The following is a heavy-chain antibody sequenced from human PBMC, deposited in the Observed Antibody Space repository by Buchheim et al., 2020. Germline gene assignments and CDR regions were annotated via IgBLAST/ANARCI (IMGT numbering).Heavy chain of an antibody. Sequence: QVLLQESGPGLVKPSQTLSLTCSVSGDPIRSGGYYWSWIGHHPGKGLEWMGYMYYSGTTYYNPSLRTRVTLPLDTAKNPLSLKLNSVTAADTAVYYCARRDGFNQVFDFWGRGTL. CDR1: GDPIRSGGYY. CDR2: MYYSGTT. CDR3: ARRDGFNQVFDF. J-gene: IGHJ4*02. V-gene: IGHV4-31*03. D-gene: IGHD5-24*01.